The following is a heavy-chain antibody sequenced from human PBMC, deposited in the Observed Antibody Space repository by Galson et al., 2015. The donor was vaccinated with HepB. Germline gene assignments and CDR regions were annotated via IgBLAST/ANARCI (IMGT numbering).Heavy chain of an antibody. CDR2: IYPGDSDT. CDR3: ARRRVPYMAPGDAFDI. D-gene: IGHD5-18*01. CDR1: GYSFTSYW. V-gene: IGHV5-51*01. J-gene: IGHJ3*02. Sequence: QSGAEVKKPGESLKISCKGSGYSFTSYWIGWVRQMPGKGLEWMGIIYPGDSDTRYSPSFQGQVTISADKSISTAYLQWSSLKASDTAMYYCARRRVPYMAPGDAFDIWGQGTMVTVSS.